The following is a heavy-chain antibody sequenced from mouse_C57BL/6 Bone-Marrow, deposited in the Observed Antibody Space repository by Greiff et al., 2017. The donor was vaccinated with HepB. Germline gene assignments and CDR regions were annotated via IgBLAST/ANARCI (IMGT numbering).Heavy chain of an antibody. D-gene: IGHD2-3*01. V-gene: IGHV1-19*01. CDR1: GYTFTDYY. CDR2: INPYNGGT. CDR3: ARRWLLRAMDY. J-gene: IGHJ4*01. Sequence: EVKLQESGPVLVKPGASVKMSCKASGYTFTDYYMNWVKQSHGKSLEWIGVINPYNGGTSYNQKFKGKATLTVDKSSSTAYMELNSLTSEDSAVYYCARRWLLRAMDYWGQGTSVTVSS.